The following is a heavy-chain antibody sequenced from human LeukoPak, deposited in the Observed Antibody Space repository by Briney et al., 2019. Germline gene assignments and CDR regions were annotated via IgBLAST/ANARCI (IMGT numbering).Heavy chain of an antibody. D-gene: IGHD3-10*01. CDR3: ARGYFNGSGSYHFDY. CDR2: ISPDSGGT. CDR1: GYSFTGYY. V-gene: IGHV1-2*02. Sequence: ASVKVSCKASGYSFTGYYMHWVRQAPGQGLEWMGWISPDSGGTDYAQKFQGRVTMTRDTSISTAYMELNRLRSDDTAVYYCARGYFNGSGSYHFDYWGRGTLVTVSS. J-gene: IGHJ4*02.